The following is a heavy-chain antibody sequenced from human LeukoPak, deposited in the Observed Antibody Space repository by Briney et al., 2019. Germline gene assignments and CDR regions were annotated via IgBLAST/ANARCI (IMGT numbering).Heavy chain of an antibody. CDR3: AKFSIAANWFDP. CDR1: GYTFTSYG. Sequence: ASVKVSCKASGYTFTSYGIRGVRQAPGQGLEWMGWISAYKGNTNYAQNLQGRVTMTTDTSTSIAYMELRSLGSDDTAVYYCAKFSIAANWFDPWGQGTLVTVSS. V-gene: IGHV1-18*01. J-gene: IGHJ5*02. D-gene: IGHD6-25*01. CDR2: ISAYKGNT.